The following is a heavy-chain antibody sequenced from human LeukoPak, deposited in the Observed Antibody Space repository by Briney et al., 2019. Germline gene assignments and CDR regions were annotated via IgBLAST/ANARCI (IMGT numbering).Heavy chain of an antibody. CDR3: AKGPRLVRTAMVIG. J-gene: IGHJ4*02. Sequence: GGSLRLSCAASGFTFSSYAMSWVRQAPGKGLEWVSAISGSGGSTYYADSVKGRSTISRDNSKNTLYLQMNSLRAEDTAVYYCAKGPRLVRTAMVIGWGQGTLVTVSS. CDR2: ISGSGGST. D-gene: IGHD5-18*01. V-gene: IGHV3-23*01. CDR1: GFTFSSYA.